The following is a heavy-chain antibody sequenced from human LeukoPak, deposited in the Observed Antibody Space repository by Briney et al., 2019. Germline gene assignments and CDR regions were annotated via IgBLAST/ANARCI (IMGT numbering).Heavy chain of an antibody. V-gene: IGHV3-30*03. CDR2: ISNDGSRK. CDR3: ARDRAWNYFDY. J-gene: IGHJ4*02. D-gene: IGHD3-3*01. CDR1: GGSISS. Sequence: LSLTCTVSGGSISSSTYYWAWIRQSPGKGLEWVAIISNDGSRKYYAHSVEGRFTISRDNSKNTLYLQMDSLRAEDTAVYYCARDRAWNYFDYWGQGTLVTVSS.